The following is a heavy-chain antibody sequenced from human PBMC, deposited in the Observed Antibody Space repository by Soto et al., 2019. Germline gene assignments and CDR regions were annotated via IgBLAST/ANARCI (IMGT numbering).Heavy chain of an antibody. CDR1: GDSISSGDYY. D-gene: IGHD4-4*01. CDR2: IYYTGSA. V-gene: IGHV4-31*03. J-gene: IGHJ4*02. CDR3: ARGDYIFNYFDY. Sequence: QVQLKESGPGLVKPSQTLSLTCTVSGDSISSGDYYWSWIRQHPGKGLEWIGYIYYTGSAYYNPSLRSRVSISIETSKTQFSLNLNSVPAADTAVYYCARGDYIFNYFDYWGQGTLVTVSS.